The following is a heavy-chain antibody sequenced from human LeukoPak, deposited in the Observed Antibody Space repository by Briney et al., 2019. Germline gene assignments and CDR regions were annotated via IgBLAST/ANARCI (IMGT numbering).Heavy chain of an antibody. V-gene: IGHV3-30-3*01. Sequence: GGSLRLSCAASGFTFSSYAMHWVRQAPGKGLEWVAVISYDGSNKYYADSVKGRFTISRYNSKNTLYLQMNSLRAEDTAVYYCARDFLVVPAAMGAFDYWGQGTLVTASS. CDR1: GFTFSSYA. CDR3: ARDFLVVPAAMGAFDY. CDR2: ISYDGSNK. J-gene: IGHJ4*02. D-gene: IGHD2-2*01.